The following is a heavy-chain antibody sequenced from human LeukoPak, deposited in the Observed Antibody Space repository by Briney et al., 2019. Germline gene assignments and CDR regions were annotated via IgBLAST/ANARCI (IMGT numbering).Heavy chain of an antibody. CDR1: GFTFDNYA. CDR3: AKGGRGSGYIFDY. Sequence: PGGSLRLSCTASGFTFDNYAMNWVGQAPGTGLEGVSGISWNSGSVDYADSVKGRFTISRDNAKNSLYLQMNSLRAEDTALYYCAKGGRGSGYIFDYWGQGTLVTVSS. V-gene: IGHV3-9*01. CDR2: ISWNSGSV. D-gene: IGHD3-22*01. J-gene: IGHJ4*02.